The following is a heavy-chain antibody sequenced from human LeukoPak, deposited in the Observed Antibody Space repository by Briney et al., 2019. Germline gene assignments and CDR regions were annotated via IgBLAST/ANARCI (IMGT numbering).Heavy chain of an antibody. D-gene: IGHD3-22*01. Sequence: PGGSLRLSHGASGFLFGHSWMSCLRQAPGKGLEGMANIDLDGSDITYLDSLTGRLPISRDNAKDSLYLQMNGLRGEATVVYFCVRDRGYSTFDYWGQGTLVTVSS. V-gene: IGHV3-7*03. CDR1: GFLFGHSW. J-gene: IGHJ4*02. CDR3: VRDRGYSTFDY. CDR2: IDLDGSDI.